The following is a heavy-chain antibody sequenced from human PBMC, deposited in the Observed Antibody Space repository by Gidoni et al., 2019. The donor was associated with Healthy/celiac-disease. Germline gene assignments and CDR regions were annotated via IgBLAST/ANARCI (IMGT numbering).Heavy chain of an antibody. J-gene: IGHJ4*02. CDR2: IYSGGST. CDR3: ARDGIGNYGGSLQY. CDR1: GFTVSSTY. Sequence: EVQLVETGGGLIQPGGSMRLSCAASGFTVSSTYMSWVRQAPGKGLEWVSVIYSGGSTYYADSVKGRFTISRDNSKNTLYLQMNSLRAEDTAVYYCARDGIGNYGGSLQYWGQGTLVTVSS. D-gene: IGHD4-17*01. V-gene: IGHV3-53*02.